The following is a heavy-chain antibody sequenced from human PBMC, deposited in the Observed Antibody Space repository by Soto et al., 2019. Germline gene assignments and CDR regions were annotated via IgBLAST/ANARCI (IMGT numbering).Heavy chain of an antibody. Sequence: GGSLRLSCAASGFTFTTYAMHWVRQAPGKGLEWVALISYEGSYKYYADSVKGRFTISRDNSKNTLFLQMNSLRAEDTAVYYCAEALHYYDSSGSYYFDYWGQGTLVTVSS. CDR3: AEALHYYDSSGSYYFDY. J-gene: IGHJ4*02. D-gene: IGHD3-22*01. CDR2: ISYEGSYK. V-gene: IGHV3-30*18. CDR1: GFTFTTYA.